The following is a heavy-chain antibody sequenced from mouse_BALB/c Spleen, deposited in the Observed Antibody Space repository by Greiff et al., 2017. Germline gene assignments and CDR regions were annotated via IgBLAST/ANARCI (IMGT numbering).Heavy chain of an antibody. D-gene: IGHD2-3*01. V-gene: IGHV1-5*01. J-gene: IGHJ4*01. CDR2: IYPGNSDT. Sequence: VQLQQSGTVLARPGASVKMSCKASGYSFTSYWMHWVKQRPGQGLEWIGAIYPGNSDTSYNQKFKGKAKLTAVTSASTAYMELSSLTNEDSAVYYCTRSGGYSHYYARDYWGQGTSVTVSS. CDR1: GYSFTSYW. CDR3: TRSGGYSHYYARDY.